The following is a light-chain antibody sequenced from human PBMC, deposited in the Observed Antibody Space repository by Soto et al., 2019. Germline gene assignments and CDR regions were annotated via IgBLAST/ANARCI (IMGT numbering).Light chain of an antibody. CDR3: LQRSNLPWT. J-gene: IGKJ1*01. Sequence: EIVLTQSPATLSLSPGERATLSCRASQSIKTYLAWYQQKPGQAPRLLIYDASNRATDIPARFSGSGSGTGFTLTISSLEPEDFAVYYCLQRSNLPWTFGQGTKVEIK. CDR2: DAS. CDR1: QSIKTY. V-gene: IGKV3-11*01.